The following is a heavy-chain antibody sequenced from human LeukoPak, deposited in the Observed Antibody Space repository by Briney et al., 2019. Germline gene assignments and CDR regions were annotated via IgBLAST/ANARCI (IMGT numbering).Heavy chain of an antibody. Sequence: GGSLRLSCAASGFTLSRYWMYWVRHVPGKGLVCVSRINSVGSSTNYAESVKGRFTISRDNAKNTLYLQMYSLRDEDTAVYYCAREYTVPDYFDAWGQGSLVTASS. D-gene: IGHD2-2*02. CDR3: AREYTVPDYFDA. CDR1: GFTLSRYW. CDR2: INSVGSST. V-gene: IGHV3-74*01. J-gene: IGHJ4*02.